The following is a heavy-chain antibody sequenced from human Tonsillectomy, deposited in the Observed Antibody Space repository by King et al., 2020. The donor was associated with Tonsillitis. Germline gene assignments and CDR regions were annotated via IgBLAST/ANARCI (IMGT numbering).Heavy chain of an antibody. J-gene: IGHJ4*02. CDR1: GFTFSSYE. CDR3: ARAAAGLRYFDY. Sequence: VQLVESGGGLVQPGGSLRLSCAASGFTFSSYEINWVRQAPGKGLEWVSYISSSGISISYADSVKGRFTISRDNAKNSLYLQMNSLRAEDTAVYYCARAAAGLRYFDYWGQGTLVTFSS. V-gene: IGHV3-48*03. CDR2: ISSSGISI. D-gene: IGHD6-13*01.